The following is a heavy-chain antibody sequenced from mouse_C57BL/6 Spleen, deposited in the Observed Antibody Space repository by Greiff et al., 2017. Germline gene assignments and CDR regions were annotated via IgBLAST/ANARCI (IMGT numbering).Heavy chain of an antibody. V-gene: IGHV2-9-1*01. CDR3: ARVFYGNYFDY. D-gene: IGHD2-1*01. CDR1: GFSLTSYA. CDR2: IWTCGGT. Sequence: VKLQESGPGLVAPSQSLSITCTVSGFSLTSYAISWVRQPPGKGLEWLGVIWTCGGTNYNSALKSRLSISKDNTKSQVYLKVNSLQTDDTARYYCARVFYGNYFDYWGQGTTLTVSS. J-gene: IGHJ2*01.